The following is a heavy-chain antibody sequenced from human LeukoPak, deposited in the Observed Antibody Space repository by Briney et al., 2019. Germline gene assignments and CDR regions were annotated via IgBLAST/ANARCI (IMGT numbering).Heavy chain of an antibody. CDR3: SKVLGTYSSGLVFGS. J-gene: IGHJ4*02. V-gene: IGHV3-9*01. D-gene: IGHD6-19*01. CDR1: GFTFNDYA. Sequence: GGSLRLSCAASGFTFNDYAMHWVRQPPGKGLEWLSIISWNSGYIGYADSVKGRFTVSRDNTEDSVYSQMNSLRPEDTAFYFCSKVLGTYSSGLVFGSWGQGTLVTVSS. CDR2: ISWNSGYI.